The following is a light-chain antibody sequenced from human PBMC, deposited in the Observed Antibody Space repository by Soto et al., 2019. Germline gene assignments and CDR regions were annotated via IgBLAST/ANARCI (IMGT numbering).Light chain of an antibody. Sequence: DIVMTQSPDSLAVSLGERVTINCKSSQSVLYSSNNRNYFAWYQQKPGQPPKPLIYWASTRESGVPDRFSGSGSGTDFTLTISGLQAEGVAVYYCQQFYGTPFTFGPGTKVDLK. CDR3: QQFYGTPFT. V-gene: IGKV4-1*01. CDR1: QSVLYSSNNRNY. J-gene: IGKJ3*01. CDR2: WAS.